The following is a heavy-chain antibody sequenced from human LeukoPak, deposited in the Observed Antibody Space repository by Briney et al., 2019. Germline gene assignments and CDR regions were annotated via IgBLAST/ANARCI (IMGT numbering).Heavy chain of an antibody. J-gene: IGHJ4*02. D-gene: IGHD5-18*01. CDR3: ARWGGMVTSGFDY. CDR2: INHSGST. CDR1: GGSFSGYY. Sequence: SETLSLTCAVYGGSFSGYYWSWIRQPPGKGLEWIGEINHSGSTNYNPSLKSRVTISVDTSKNQFSLKLSSVTAADTAVYYCARWGGMVTSGFDYWGQGTLVTVSS. V-gene: IGHV4-34*01.